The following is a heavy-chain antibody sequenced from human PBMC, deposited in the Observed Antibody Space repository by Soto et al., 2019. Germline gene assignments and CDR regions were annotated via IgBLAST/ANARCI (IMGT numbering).Heavy chain of an antibody. CDR1: GFTFSSYA. V-gene: IGHV3-23*01. Sequence: GGSLRLSCAASGFTFSSYAMSWVRQAPGKGLEWVSAISGSGGSTYYADSVKGRFTISRDNSKNTLYLQMNSLRAEDTAVYYCAKGDDFWSGYYRAPGYWGQGTLVTVSS. CDR3: AKGDDFWSGYYRAPGY. CDR2: ISGSGGST. D-gene: IGHD3-3*01. J-gene: IGHJ4*02.